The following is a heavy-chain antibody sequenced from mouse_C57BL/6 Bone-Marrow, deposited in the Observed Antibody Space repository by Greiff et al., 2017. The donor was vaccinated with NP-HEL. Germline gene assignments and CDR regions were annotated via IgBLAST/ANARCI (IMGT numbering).Heavy chain of an antibody. V-gene: IGHV1-5*01. CDR1: GYTFTSYW. CDR2: IYPGNSDT. J-gene: IGHJ4*01. Sequence: VQLQQSGTVLARPGASVKMSCKTSGYTFTSYWMHWVKQRPGQGLEWIGAIYPGNSDTSYNQKFKGKAKLTAVTSASTAYMELSSLTNEDSAVYYCTRTYYYGSSYAMDYWGQGTSVTVSS. CDR3: TRTYYYGSSYAMDY. D-gene: IGHD1-1*01.